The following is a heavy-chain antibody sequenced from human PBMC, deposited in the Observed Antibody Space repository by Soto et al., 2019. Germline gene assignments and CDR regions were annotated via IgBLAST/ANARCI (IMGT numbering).Heavy chain of an antibody. J-gene: IGHJ6*03. D-gene: IGHD1-1*01. CDR2: ISGSGGST. CDR3: ANILTTRDYYYYYTDV. Sequence: GGSLRLSCAASGFTFSSYAMSWVRQAPGKGLHWVSTISGSGGSTYYADSVKGRFTISRDNSKNTLYLQMNSLRAEDTAVYYCANILTTRDYYYYYTDVWGKGTTVTVSS. CDR1: GFTFSSYA. V-gene: IGHV3-23*01.